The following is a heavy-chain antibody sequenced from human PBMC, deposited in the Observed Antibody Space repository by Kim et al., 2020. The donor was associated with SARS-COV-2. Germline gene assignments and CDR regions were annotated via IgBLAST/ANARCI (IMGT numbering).Heavy chain of an antibody. CDR1: GGSISSSSYY. D-gene: IGHD7-27*01. Sequence: SETLSLTCTVSGGSISSSSYYWGWIRQPPGKGLEWIGSIYYSGSTYYNPSLKSRVTISVDTSKNQFSLKLSSVTAADTAVYYCARQGLGYWGQGTLVTVSS. CDR3: ARQGLGY. J-gene: IGHJ4*02. V-gene: IGHV4-39*01. CDR2: IYYSGST.